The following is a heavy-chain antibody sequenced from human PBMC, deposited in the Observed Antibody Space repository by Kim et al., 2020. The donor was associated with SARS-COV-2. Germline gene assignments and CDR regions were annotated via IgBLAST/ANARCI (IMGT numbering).Heavy chain of an antibody. Sequence: ASVKVSCKTSGYSFTSYAVHWVRQAPGQSLEWMGWIVAGNGDTTYSQNFLGRVAITRDTSATTAYLELSSLRSEDTAVYYCARNVLGTIDFDNWGQGTLVSVSS. CDR2: IVAGNGDT. V-gene: IGHV1-3*01. J-gene: IGHJ4*02. CDR3: ARNVLGTIDFDN. D-gene: IGHD5-12*01. CDR1: GYSFTSYA.